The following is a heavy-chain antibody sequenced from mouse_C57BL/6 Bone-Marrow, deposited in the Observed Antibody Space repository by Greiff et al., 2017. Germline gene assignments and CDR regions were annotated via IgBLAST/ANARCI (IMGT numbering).Heavy chain of an antibody. J-gene: IGHJ4*01. D-gene: IGHD2-12*01. CDR3: TIYSNDDAMDY. CDR2: IHPENGDT. CDR1: GFTINDDY. Sequence: VQLKESGAELVRPGASVKLSCTASGFTINDDYMHWVKQRPEQGLEWIGWIHPENGDTEYASKFQGKATITADTSSNTAYLQRSSLTSEDTAVYYCTIYSNDDAMDYWGQGTSVTVSS. V-gene: IGHV14-4*01.